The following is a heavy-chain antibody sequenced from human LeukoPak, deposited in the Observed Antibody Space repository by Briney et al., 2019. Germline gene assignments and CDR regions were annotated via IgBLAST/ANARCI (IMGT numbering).Heavy chain of an antibody. CDR3: GKSYSGSANGAFGI. Sequence: GGSLRLSCAASGFTFSSYAMSWVRQAPGKGLEWVSAISGSGGSTYYADSVKGRFTISRDNSENTLYLQVNSLRAEDTAVYYCGKSYSGSANGAFGIWGQGTMVTVSS. V-gene: IGHV3-23*01. CDR2: ISGSGGST. CDR1: GFTFSSYA. D-gene: IGHD1-26*01. J-gene: IGHJ3*02.